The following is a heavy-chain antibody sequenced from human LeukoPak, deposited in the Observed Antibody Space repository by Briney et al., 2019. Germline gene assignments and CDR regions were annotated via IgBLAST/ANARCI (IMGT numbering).Heavy chain of an antibody. CDR1: SGSVTSGNYY. J-gene: IGHJ5*02. V-gene: IGHV4-61*01. CDR2: ISYSGST. Sequence: SETLSLTCTVSSGSVTSGNYYWTWLRQPPGKGLEWIGYISYSGSTNYNPSLKSRVTISRDTSESQFSLKLNSVTAADTAVYYCARRIGTTPNWLGPWGQGILVTVSS. CDR3: ARRIGTTPNWLGP. D-gene: IGHD1/OR15-1a*01.